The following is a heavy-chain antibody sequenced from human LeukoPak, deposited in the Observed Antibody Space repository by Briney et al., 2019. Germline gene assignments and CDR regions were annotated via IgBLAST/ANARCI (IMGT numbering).Heavy chain of an antibody. D-gene: IGHD5-24*01. CDR3: ARLGDGDNLRYFDY. J-gene: IGHJ4*02. V-gene: IGHV4-59*08. CDR2: IYYSGST. CDR1: GDSISGNY. Sequence: SETLSLTCTVSGDSISGNYWTWIRQPPGKGLEWIGYIYYSGSTNYNASLKSRVTISVDTSKNQSSLKLSSVTAADTAVYYCARLGDGDNLRYFDYWGQGTLVTVSS.